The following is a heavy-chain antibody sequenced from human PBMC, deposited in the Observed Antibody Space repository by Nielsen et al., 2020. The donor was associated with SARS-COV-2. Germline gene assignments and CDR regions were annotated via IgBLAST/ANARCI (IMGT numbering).Heavy chain of an antibody. CDR3: ARGKGFVDTTVVYDF. Sequence: GESLRISCAASGFTFSYYWLSWVRQAPGKGLEWVANIKEDGSGKYYVDSLKGRFTISRDNDNNSVYLQLNSLGAADTAVYYCARGKGFVDTTVVYDFWGQGTLVTVSS. CDR1: GFTFSYYW. V-gene: IGHV3-7*03. CDR2: IKEDGSGK. J-gene: IGHJ4*02. D-gene: IGHD1-1*01.